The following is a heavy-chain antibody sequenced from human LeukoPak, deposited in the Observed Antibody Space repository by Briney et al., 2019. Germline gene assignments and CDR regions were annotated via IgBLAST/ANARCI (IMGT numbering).Heavy chain of an antibody. CDR3: AKGSSSSRPYYFDY. CDR2: ITDSSTST. D-gene: IGHD6-13*01. J-gene: IGHJ4*02. Sequence: PGRSLRLSCAASGFTFNNYVMNWVRQAPGEGLEWVSAITDSSTSTYYAGSVKGRFTISRHNSKNTLYLQMNSLRAEDTAVYYCAKGSSSSRPYYFDYWGQGTLVTVSS. CDR1: GFTFNNYV. V-gene: IGHV3-23*01.